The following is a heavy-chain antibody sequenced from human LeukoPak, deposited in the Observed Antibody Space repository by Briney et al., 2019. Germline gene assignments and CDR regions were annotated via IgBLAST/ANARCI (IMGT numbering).Heavy chain of an antibody. CDR2: TYYRSKWYN. D-gene: IGHD3-10*01. Sequence: SQTLSLTCVISGDSVSSNSAAWNWIRQSPLRGLEWLGRTYYRSKWYNDYAVSVKSRITINPDTSKNQFSLQLNSVTPEDTAVYYCARGVLPPFDPWGQGTLVTVSS. CDR1: GDSVSSNSAA. V-gene: IGHV6-1*01. J-gene: IGHJ5*02. CDR3: ARGVLPPFDP.